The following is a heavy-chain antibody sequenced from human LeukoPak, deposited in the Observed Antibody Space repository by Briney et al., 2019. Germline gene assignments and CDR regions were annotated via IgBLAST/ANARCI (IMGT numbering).Heavy chain of an antibody. J-gene: IGHJ4*02. D-gene: IGHD1-26*01. V-gene: IGHV4-59*01. Sequence: SETLSLTCTVSGASIRSSFWNWIRQPPGRGLEWIGYLSMRGTTNYNPSLKSRVTISADTSENQFSLKASSVTAADTAVYYCTRNRGYYVNDYWGQGILVTVSS. CDR2: LSMRGTT. CDR1: GASIRSSF. CDR3: TRNRGYYVNDY.